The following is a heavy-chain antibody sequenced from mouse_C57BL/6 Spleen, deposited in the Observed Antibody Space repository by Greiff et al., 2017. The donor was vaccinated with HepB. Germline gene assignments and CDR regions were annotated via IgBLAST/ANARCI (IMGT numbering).Heavy chain of an antibody. D-gene: IGHD2-10*01. J-gene: IGHJ1*03. CDR3: ARPLLHWYFDV. V-gene: IGHV5-9*01. CDR2: ISGGGGNT. Sequence: EVQVVESGGGLVKPGGSLKLSCAASGFTFSSYTMSWVRQTPEKRLEWVATISGGGGNTYYPDSVKGRFTISRDNAKNTLYLQMSSLRSEDTALYYCARPLLHWYFDVWGTGTTVTVSS. CDR1: GFTFSSYT.